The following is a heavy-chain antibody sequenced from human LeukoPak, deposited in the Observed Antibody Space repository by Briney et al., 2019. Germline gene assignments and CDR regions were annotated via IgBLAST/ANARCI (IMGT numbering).Heavy chain of an antibody. D-gene: IGHD6-6*01. CDR1: GFTFSSYW. Sequence: PGGSLRLSCAASGFTFSSYWMHWVRQAPGKGLVWVSRINSDGSSTSYADSVKGRFTISRDNAKSTLYLQMNSLRAEDTAVYYCARVYSSSAEHDYWGQGTLVTVSS. CDR3: ARVYSSSAEHDY. V-gene: IGHV3-74*01. J-gene: IGHJ4*02. CDR2: INSDGSST.